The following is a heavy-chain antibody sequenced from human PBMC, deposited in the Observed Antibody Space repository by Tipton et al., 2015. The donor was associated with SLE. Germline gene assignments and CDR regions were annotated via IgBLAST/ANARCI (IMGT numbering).Heavy chain of an antibody. CDR3: ARFMISVGFDY. CDR1: GGSMNIGVLY. J-gene: IGHJ4*02. V-gene: IGHV4-31*03. Sequence: TLSLTCIVSGGSMNIGVLYWGWIRQHPGKGLEWIGYISYSGSTYYNPSLKSRITISVDTSQNQFSLKLSSVTAADTAVYYCARFMISVGFDYWGQGTLVTVSS. D-gene: IGHD3-16*01. CDR2: ISYSGST.